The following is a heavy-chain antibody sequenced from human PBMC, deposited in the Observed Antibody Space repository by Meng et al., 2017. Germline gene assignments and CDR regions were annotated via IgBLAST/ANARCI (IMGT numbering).Heavy chain of an antibody. Sequence: VKLWAGMTKPGVLGKVSGKASGYIYRSYAMHWVRQATGQRLEWMGWINASNGNTKYSQKFQSRVTITRDTSASTAYMELSSLRSEDTAVYYCARNIDNWGQGTLVTVSS. CDR3: ARNIDN. CDR1: GYIYRSYA. J-gene: IGHJ4*02. CDR2: INASNGNT. V-gene: IGHV1-3*01.